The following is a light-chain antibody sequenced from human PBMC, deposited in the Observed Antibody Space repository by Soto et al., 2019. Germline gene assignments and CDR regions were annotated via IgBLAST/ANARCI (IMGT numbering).Light chain of an antibody. CDR3: QQYNNNWPPLT. CDR2: GAS. Sequence: EIVLTQSPGTLSLSPGERATLSCRASQSVSSSFLAWYQQRPGQVPRLLIYGASTRATGVPARFSGSGSGTEFTLTISSLQSEDFAVYYCQQYNNNWPPLTFGQGTKVDIK. CDR1: QSVSSSF. V-gene: IGKV3-15*01. J-gene: IGKJ1*01.